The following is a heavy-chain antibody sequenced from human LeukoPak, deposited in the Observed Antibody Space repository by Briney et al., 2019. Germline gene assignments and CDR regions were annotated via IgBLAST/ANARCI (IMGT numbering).Heavy chain of an antibody. J-gene: IGHJ6*03. V-gene: IGHV3-74*01. Sequence: PAGGSLRLSGAASGFTFSSYWMHWVRQVPGKGLVWVSRINSEGTSTGYADSVKGRFTISRDNAKNTLYLQMNSLRAEDTAVYYCARDMDRYYMDVWGKGTTVTVSS. CDR2: INSEGTST. D-gene: IGHD3-10*01. CDR3: ARDMDRYYMDV. CDR1: GFTFSSYW.